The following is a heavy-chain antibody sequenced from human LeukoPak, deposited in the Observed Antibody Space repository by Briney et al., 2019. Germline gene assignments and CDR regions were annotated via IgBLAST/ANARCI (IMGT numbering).Heavy chain of an antibody. CDR3: VWSDFDY. V-gene: IGHV1-24*01. Sequence: ASVKVSCKVFGYTLTELSMHWVRQAPGKGLEWMGGFDPEDGETIYALKFQGRVTMTEDTSTDTAYMELSSLRSEDTAVYYCVWSDFDYWGQGTLVTVSS. D-gene: IGHD3-10*01. CDR2: FDPEDGET. J-gene: IGHJ4*02. CDR1: GYTLTELS.